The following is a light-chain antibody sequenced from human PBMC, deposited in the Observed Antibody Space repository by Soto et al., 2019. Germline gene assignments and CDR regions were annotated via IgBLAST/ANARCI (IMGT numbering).Light chain of an antibody. CDR2: DVN. CDR1: SSDVGGYNY. Sequence: QSVLTQPRSVSGSPGQSVTISCTGTSSDVGGYNYVSWYQQHPGKATKVIIYDVNKRPSGVPDRFSGSKSGNTASLTISGLQAEDEADYYCCSYAGSYSYGFGTGTKVTVL. CDR3: CSYAGSYSYG. V-gene: IGLV2-11*01. J-gene: IGLJ1*01.